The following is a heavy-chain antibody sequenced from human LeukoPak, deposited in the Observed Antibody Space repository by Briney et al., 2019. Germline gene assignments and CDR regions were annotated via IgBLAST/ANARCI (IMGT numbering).Heavy chain of an antibody. CDR2: TNTAGNTI. V-gene: IGHV3-11*01. CDR3: ARATYDSSAVDAFDI. D-gene: IGHD3-22*01. Sequence: GSLRLSCAASGFTFRDYFMSWIRQAPGKGLEWVAYTNTAGNTIYYADSMKGRFTISRDNAKNSLYLQMNTLRAEDTAVYYCARATYDSSAVDAFDIWGQGTMVAVSP. CDR1: GFTFRDYF. J-gene: IGHJ3*02.